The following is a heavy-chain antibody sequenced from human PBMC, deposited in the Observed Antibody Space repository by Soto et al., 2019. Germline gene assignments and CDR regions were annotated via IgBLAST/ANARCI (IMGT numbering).Heavy chain of an antibody. CDR3: AKNPIGYYYDGIGYYPDH. Sequence: GGSLRLSCAASGFTFSSYGMHWVRQAPGKGLEWLAVTSFDGSHKYYADSVKGRFTISRDNAKNTLYLQVNSLRAEDTAVYYCAKNPIGYYYDGIGYYPDHWGQGTLVTVS. J-gene: IGHJ4*02. CDR2: TSFDGSHK. D-gene: IGHD3-22*01. CDR1: GFTFSSYG. V-gene: IGHV3-30*18.